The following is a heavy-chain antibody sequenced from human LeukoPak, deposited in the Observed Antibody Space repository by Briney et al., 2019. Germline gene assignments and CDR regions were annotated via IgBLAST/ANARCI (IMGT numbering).Heavy chain of an antibody. CDR3: AREYVADSSPLFDY. V-gene: IGHV1-2*02. CDR2: INPNTGGT. D-gene: IGHD6-13*01. J-gene: IGHJ4*02. CDR1: GYSFIGYS. Sequence: ASVKVSCKASGYSFIGYSMHWVRQAPGQGLEWMGWINPNTGGTNYAQKFQGRVTMTRDTSISTAYMELSSLRSDDTAVYHCAREYVADSSPLFDYWGQGSPVTVSS.